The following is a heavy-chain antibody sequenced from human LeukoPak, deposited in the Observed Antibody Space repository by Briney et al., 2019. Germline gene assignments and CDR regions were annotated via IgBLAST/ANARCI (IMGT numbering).Heavy chain of an antibody. D-gene: IGHD2-21*01. CDR3: VRVGSAYGDPLEFDL. V-gene: IGHV1-18*04. J-gene: IGHJ5*02. CDR1: GNIFTDYY. Sequence: ASVKVSCKASGNIFTDYYIHWVRQAPGQGLEGMEWISGYSGKTDSAQKLQDRVTMTTDNSTSTAYLELRSLRSDDTAVYFCVRVGSAYGDPLEFDLWGQGTLVTVSS. CDR2: ISGYSGKT.